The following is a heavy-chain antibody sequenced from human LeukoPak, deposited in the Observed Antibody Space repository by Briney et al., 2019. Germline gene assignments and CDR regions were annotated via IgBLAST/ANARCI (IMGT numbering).Heavy chain of an antibody. CDR3: ARNSYGTTYFY. V-gene: IGHV4-61*02. Sequence: TLSLTCTVSGGSINSGSFYWSWIRQPAGEGLEWIGRISTSGSTDYNPSLKSRVTISLDTSKNRFSLRLNSVTAADTAVYYCARNSYGTTYFYWGQGTLVTVSS. CDR1: GGSINSGSFY. CDR2: ISTSGST. J-gene: IGHJ4*02. D-gene: IGHD1-1*01.